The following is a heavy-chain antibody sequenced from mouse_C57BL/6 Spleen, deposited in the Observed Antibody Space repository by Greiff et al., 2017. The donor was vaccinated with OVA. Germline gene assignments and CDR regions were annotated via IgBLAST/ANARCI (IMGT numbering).Heavy chain of an antibody. J-gene: IGHJ2*01. CDR3: ARGLGRVDY. Sequence: VKLMESGPELVKPGASVKISCKASGYSFTSYYIHWVKQRPGQGLEWIGWIYPGSGNTKYNEKFKGKATLTADTSSSTAYMQLSSLTSEDSAVYYCARGLGRVDYWGQGTTLTVSS. CDR1: GYSFTSYY. V-gene: IGHV1-66*01. D-gene: IGHD4-1*01. CDR2: IYPGSGNT.